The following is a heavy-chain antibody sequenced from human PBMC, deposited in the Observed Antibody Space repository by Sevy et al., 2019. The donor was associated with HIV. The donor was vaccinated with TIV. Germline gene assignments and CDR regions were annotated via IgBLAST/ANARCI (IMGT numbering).Heavy chain of an antibody. J-gene: IGHJ3*02. V-gene: IGHV4-31*03. CDR2: IFYSGST. D-gene: IGHD3-16*01. CDR3: ARDRGAMITFGGVKGAFDI. Sequence: SETLSLTCTVSGGSISSGDYYWSWIRQRPGKGLEWIGYIFYSGSTYYNPSLKSRVTISIDTSKNQFSLKLSSVTAAAPAVYYCARDRGAMITFGGVKGAFDIWGQGTMVTVSS. CDR1: GGSISSGDYY.